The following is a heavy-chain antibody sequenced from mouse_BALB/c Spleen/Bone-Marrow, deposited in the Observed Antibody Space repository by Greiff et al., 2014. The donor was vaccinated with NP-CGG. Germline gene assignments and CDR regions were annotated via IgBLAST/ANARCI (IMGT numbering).Heavy chain of an antibody. J-gene: IGHJ4*01. Sequence: EVQLVKSGGGLVKPGGSLKLSCAASGFTFSSYTMSWVRQTPEKRLEWVATISSGGSYTYYPDSVKGRFTISRDNAKNTLYLQMSSLKSEDTAMYYCTRDAMDYWGQGTSVTVSS. CDR3: TRDAMDY. CDR2: ISSGGSYT. V-gene: IGHV5-6-4*01. CDR1: GFTFSSYT.